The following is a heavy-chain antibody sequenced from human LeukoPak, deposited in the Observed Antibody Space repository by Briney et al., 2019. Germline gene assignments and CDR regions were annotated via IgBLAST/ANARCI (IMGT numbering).Heavy chain of an antibody. Sequence: PGGSLRLSCVASGFTFSSHSMNWVRQAPGKGLEWVSSISSSSSYIYYADSVKGRFTISRDNSKNTLYLQMNSLRAEDTAVYYCAKALGYCSSTSCYPDYWGQGTLVTVSS. CDR2: ISSSSSYI. J-gene: IGHJ4*02. CDR3: AKALGYCSSTSCYPDY. D-gene: IGHD2-2*01. CDR1: GFTFSSHS. V-gene: IGHV3-21*04.